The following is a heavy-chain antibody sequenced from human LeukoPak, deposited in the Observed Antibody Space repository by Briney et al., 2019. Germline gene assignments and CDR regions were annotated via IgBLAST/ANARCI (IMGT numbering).Heavy chain of an antibody. CDR1: GFTFSSYS. Sequence: GGSLRLSCAASGFTFSSYSMNWVRQAPGKGLEWVSYISSSSSTINYADSVKGRFTISRDNAKNSLYLQMNSLRDEDTAVYYCASNYLYSGSSGIYFDYWGQGTLVTVSS. CDR2: ISSSSSTI. V-gene: IGHV3-48*02. J-gene: IGHJ4*02. CDR3: ASNYLYSGSSGIYFDY. D-gene: IGHD1-26*01.